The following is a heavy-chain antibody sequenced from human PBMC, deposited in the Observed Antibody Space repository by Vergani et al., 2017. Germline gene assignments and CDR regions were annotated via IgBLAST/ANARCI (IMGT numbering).Heavy chain of an antibody. CDR3: VRALHRYGMDV. Sequence: QLQLQESGPGLVKPSATLTLTCSVSGASIRSSNYYWGWIRQPPGKGLEWIASIYYSGSTYYNPSLKSRVTISVDTSKNQFSLKLSSVTAADTAVYYCVRALHRYGMDVWGQGTTVTVSS. CDR1: GASIRSSNYY. J-gene: IGHJ6*02. CDR2: IYYSGST. V-gene: IGHV4-39*01.